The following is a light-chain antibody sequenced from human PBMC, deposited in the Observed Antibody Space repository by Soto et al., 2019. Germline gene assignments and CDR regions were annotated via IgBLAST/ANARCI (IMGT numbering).Light chain of an antibody. Sequence: QSALTQPPSASGSPGQSVTISSTGTSSDVGGYNYVSWYQQHPGKAPKLMIYEVSKRPSGVPDRFSGSKSGNTASLTVSGLQAEDEADYSCSSYAGSNKVFGGGTKLTVL. J-gene: IGLJ2*01. V-gene: IGLV2-8*01. CDR2: EVS. CDR3: SSYAGSNKV. CDR1: SSDVGGYNY.